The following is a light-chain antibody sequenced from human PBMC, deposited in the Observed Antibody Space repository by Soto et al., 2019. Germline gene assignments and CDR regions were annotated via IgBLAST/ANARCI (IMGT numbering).Light chain of an antibody. CDR3: QQYYSTPQT. CDR2: WAS. Sequence: DIVMTQSPDSLAVSLGERATINCKSSQSVLYSSNNKNYLAWYQQKPGQPPKLLISWASTRESGVPDRFSGSGYGTDFTLTISSLKAEDVEVYYCQQYYSTPQTFGQGTKVEIK. CDR1: QSVLYSSNNKNY. V-gene: IGKV4-1*01. J-gene: IGKJ1*01.